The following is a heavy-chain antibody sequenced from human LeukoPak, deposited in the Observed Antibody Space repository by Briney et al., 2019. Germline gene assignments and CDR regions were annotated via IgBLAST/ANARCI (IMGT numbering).Heavy chain of an antibody. CDR1: GYTFTGYY. CDR3: ARGGQWPVLEDWFDP. CDR2: INPNSGGT. V-gene: IGHV1-2*06. D-gene: IGHD6-19*01. Sequence: ASVKVSCKASGYTFTGYYMHWVRQAPGQGLEWMGRINPNSGGTNYAQKFQGRVTMTRDTSISTAYMELSRLRSDDTAVYYCARGGQWPVLEDWFDPWGQGTLVTVSS. J-gene: IGHJ5*02.